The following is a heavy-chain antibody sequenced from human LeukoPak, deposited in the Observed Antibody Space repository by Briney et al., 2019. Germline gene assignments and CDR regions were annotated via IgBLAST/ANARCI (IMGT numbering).Heavy chain of an antibody. J-gene: IGHJ4*02. CDR3: ASSSVGW. CDR1: GFTFSDHY. D-gene: IGHD6-19*01. V-gene: IGHV3-72*01. Sequence: PGGSLRLSCAASGFTFSDHYMDWVRQAPGKGLEWVGRTRNKANNYTTEYAASVKGRYTISRDDSKNSLYLQMNSLKTEDTAVYYCASSSVGWGGQGTLVTVSS. CDR2: TRNKANNYTT.